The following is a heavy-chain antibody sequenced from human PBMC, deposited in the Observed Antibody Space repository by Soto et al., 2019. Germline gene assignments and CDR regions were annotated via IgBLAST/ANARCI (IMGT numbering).Heavy chain of an antibody. V-gene: IGHV3-30*18. CDR3: AKDSHWESSSWYADY. CDR2: ISYDGSNK. Sequence: QVQLVESGGGVVQPGRSLRLSCAASGFTFSSYGMHWVRQAPGKGLEWVAVISYDGSNKYYADSVKGRFTISRDNSKNTLYRQMNSLRAEDTAVYYCAKDSHWESSSWYADYWGQGTLVTVSS. D-gene: IGHD6-13*01. CDR1: GFTFSSYG. J-gene: IGHJ4*02.